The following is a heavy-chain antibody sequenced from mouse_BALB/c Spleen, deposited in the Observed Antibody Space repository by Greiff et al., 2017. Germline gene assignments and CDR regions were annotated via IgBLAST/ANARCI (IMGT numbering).Heavy chain of an antibody. Sequence: EVQVVESGGGLVKPGGSLKLSCAASGFTFSSYAMSWVRQTPEKRLEWVASISSGGSTYYPDSVKGRFTISRDNARNILYLQMSSLRSEDTAMYYCAREPRDYWGQGTTLTVSS. CDR3: AREPRDY. J-gene: IGHJ2*01. CDR1: GFTFSSYA. V-gene: IGHV5-6-5*01. CDR2: ISSGGST.